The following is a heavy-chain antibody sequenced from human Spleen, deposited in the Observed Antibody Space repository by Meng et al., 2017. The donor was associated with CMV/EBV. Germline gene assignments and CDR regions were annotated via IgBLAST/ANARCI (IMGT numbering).Heavy chain of an antibody. CDR3: AKGALYCSSTACYTKTAGYYYGLNV. Sequence: GESLKISCAASRFTVSDYYMSWIRQAPGKGLEWISFITRSSGTIYYADSVKGRFTLSRDDANNSLYLQMNSLRAEDTAVYYCAKGALYCSSTACYTKTAGYYYGLNVWGQGTTVTVSS. J-gene: IGHJ6*02. D-gene: IGHD2-2*02. CDR1: RFTVSDYY. V-gene: IGHV3-11*01. CDR2: ITRSSGTI.